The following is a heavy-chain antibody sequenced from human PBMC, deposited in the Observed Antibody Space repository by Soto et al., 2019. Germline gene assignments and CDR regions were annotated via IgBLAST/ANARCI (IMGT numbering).Heavy chain of an antibody. D-gene: IGHD2-15*01. CDR2: INQSGST. CDR1: GGPFSDYY. Sequence: QVQLQQWGAGLLKPSETLSLTCAVHGGPFSDYYWSWIRQPPGKGLEWIGEINQSGSTDYNPSLKTRVTISVDSPKNRFALTLGSATAADTALYYCVRGGYCSGGSCSGPSFECWGHGTLVTVSS. V-gene: IGHV4-34*01. J-gene: IGHJ4*01. CDR3: VRGGYCSGGSCSGPSFEC.